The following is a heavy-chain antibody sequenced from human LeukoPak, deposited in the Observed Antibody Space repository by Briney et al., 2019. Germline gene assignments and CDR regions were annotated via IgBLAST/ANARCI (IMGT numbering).Heavy chain of an antibody. J-gene: IGHJ5*02. CDR1: GFTFSSYA. CDR3: AREVIAAAGTGFNWFDP. V-gene: IGHV3-30*04. D-gene: IGHD6-13*01. CDR2: ISYDGSNK. Sequence: GRSLRLSCAASGFTFSSYAMHWVRQAPGKGLEWVAVISYDGSNKYCADSVKGRFTISRDNSKNTLYLQMNSLRAEDTAVYYCAREVIAAAGTGFNWFDPWGQGTLVTVSS.